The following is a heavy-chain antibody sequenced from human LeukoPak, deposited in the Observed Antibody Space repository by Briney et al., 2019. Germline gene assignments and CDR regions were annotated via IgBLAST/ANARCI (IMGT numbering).Heavy chain of an antibody. J-gene: IGHJ5*02. D-gene: IGHD3-10*01. V-gene: IGHV3-66*01. CDR3: TREAGSGSYWWFDP. CDR2: IYSGGST. CDR1: GFTVSSNY. Sequence: PGGSLRLSCAASGFTVSSNYMSWVRQAPGKGLEWVSLIYSGGSTFYADSVKGRFTISRDNSKNTLYLQMNSLRADDTAVYYCTREAGSGSYWWFDPWGQGTLVTVSS.